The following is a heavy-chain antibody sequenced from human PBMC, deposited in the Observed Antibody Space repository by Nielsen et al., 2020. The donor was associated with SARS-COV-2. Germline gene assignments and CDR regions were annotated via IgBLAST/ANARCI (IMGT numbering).Heavy chain of an antibody. Sequence: WIRQPPGKGLEWIGSIYYSGSTYYNPSLKSRVTISVDTSKNQFSLKLSSVTAADTAVYYCARDTHYYDSSGYYAPPYYYYDMDVWGQGTTVTVSS. D-gene: IGHD3-22*01. J-gene: IGHJ6*02. CDR2: IYYSGST. V-gene: IGHV4-39*02. CDR3: ARDTHYYDSSGYYAPPYYYYDMDV.